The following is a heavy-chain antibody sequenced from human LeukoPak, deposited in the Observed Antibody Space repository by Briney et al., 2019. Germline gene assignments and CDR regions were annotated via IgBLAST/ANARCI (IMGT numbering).Heavy chain of an antibody. D-gene: IGHD2-2*01. CDR1: GFTFSSYA. V-gene: IGHV3-30*04. Sequence: GGSLRLSCAASGFTFSSYAMHRVRQAPGKGLEWVAVISYDGSNKYYADSVKGRFTISRDNSKNTLYLQMNSLRAEDTAVYYCARVWGGYCSSTSCLPHWGQGTLVTVSS. J-gene: IGHJ1*01. CDR2: ISYDGSNK. CDR3: ARVWGGYCSSTSCLPH.